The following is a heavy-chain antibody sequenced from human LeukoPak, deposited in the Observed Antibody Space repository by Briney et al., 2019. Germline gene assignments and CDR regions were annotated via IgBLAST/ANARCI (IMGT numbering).Heavy chain of an antibody. CDR3: AREGAVADLNWFDP. CDR2: IIPIFDTT. CDR1: GGTFSSYS. D-gene: IGHD6-19*01. J-gene: IGHJ5*02. V-gene: IGHV1-69*06. Sequence: SVKVSCKASGGTFSSYSFSWVRQAPGQGLEWMGGIIPIFDTTNYAQKFHDRVTITADKSTSTVYMELSSLRSEDTAVYYCAREGAVADLNWFDPWGQGTLVTVSS.